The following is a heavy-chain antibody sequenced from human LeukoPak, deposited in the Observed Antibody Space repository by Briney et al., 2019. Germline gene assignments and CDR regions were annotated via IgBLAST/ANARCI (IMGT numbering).Heavy chain of an antibody. Sequence: GGSLRLSCAASGFTVSSNYMSWVRQAPGKGLEWVAYISSTAGSIYYADSVKGRFVISRDNAKNSLYLQMNSLRVEDTAIYYCARDELPAWGQGTLVIVSS. CDR3: ARDELPA. D-gene: IGHD2-21*01. V-gene: IGHV3-11*04. CDR2: ISSTAGSI. J-gene: IGHJ5*02. CDR1: GFTVSSNY.